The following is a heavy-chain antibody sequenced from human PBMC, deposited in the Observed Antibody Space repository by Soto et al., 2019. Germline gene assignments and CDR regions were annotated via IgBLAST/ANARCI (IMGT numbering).Heavy chain of an antibody. V-gene: IGHV3-15*01. D-gene: IGHD3-22*01. CDR3: TVSPKYYYDSSGYPILDY. CDR2: IKSKTDGGTT. Sequence: GGSLRLSCAASGFTFSNAWMSWGRQAPGKGLEWVGRIKSKTDGGTTDYAAPVKGRFTISRDDSKNTLYLQMNSLKTEDTAVYYCTVSPKYYYDSSGYPILDYWGQGTLVTVSS. CDR1: GFTFSNAW. J-gene: IGHJ4*02.